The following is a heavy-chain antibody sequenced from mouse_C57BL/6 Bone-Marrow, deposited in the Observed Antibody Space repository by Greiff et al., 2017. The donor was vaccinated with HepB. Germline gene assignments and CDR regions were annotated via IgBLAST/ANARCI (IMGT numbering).Heavy chain of an antibody. J-gene: IGHJ4*01. CDR2: IWRGGST. V-gene: IGHV2-5*01. CDR3: ATPYYYGSSPIVTTVNRDAMDY. D-gene: IGHD1-1*01. CDR1: GFSLTSYG. Sequence: QVQLQQSGPGLVQPSQSLSITCTVSGFSLTSYGVHWVRQSPGKGLEWLGVIWRGGSTDYNAAFMSRLSITKDNSKSQVFFKMNSLQADDTAIYYCATPYYYGSSPIVTTVNRDAMDYWGQGTSVTVSS.